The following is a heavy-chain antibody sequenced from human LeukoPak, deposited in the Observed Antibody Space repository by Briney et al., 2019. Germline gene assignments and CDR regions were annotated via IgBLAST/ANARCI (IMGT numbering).Heavy chain of an antibody. J-gene: IGHJ5*02. CDR3: ARDHTGRVAASPSQGWFDP. V-gene: IGHV4-34*01. Sequence: SETLSLTCAVYGGSFSGYYWSWIRQPPGKGLEWLGEYNHSGSTNYNPPLKSRVTISVDTSKNQFSLKLSSVTAADTAVYYCARDHTGRVAASPSQGWFDPWGQGTLVTVSS. CDR1: GGSFSGYY. CDR2: YNHSGST. D-gene: IGHD2-15*01.